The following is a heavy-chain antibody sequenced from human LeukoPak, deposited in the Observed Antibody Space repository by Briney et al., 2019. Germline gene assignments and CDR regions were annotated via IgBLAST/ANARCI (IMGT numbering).Heavy chain of an antibody. V-gene: IGHV1-8*01. J-gene: IGHJ4*02. CDR2: MNPNSGNT. CDR1: GYTFTSYD. Sequence: ASVKVSCKASGYTFTSYDINWVRQATGQGLEWMGWMNPNSGNTGYAQKSQGRVTMTRDTSTSTVYMELSSLRSEDTAVYYCAREYCSGGSCEYYFDYWGQGTLVTVSS. CDR3: AREYCSGGSCEYYFDY. D-gene: IGHD2-15*01.